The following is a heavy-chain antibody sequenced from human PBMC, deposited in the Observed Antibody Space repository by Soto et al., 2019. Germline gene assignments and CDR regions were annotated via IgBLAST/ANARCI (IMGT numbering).Heavy chain of an antibody. CDR3: AKAGKKQWLINWFDP. D-gene: IGHD6-19*01. J-gene: IGHJ5*02. CDR1: GFTFSSYG. V-gene: IGHV3-30*18. Sequence: PGGSLRLSCAASGFTFSSYGMHWVRQAPGKGLEWVAVISYDGSNKYYADSVKGRFTISRDNSKNTLYLQMNSLRAEDTAVYYCAKAGKKQWLINWFDPWGQGTLVTVSS. CDR2: ISYDGSNK.